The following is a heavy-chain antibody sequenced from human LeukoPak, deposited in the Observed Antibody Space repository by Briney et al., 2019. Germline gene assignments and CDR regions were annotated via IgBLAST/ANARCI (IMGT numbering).Heavy chain of an antibody. D-gene: IGHD3-10*01. V-gene: IGHV4-59*01. Sequence: SETLSLTCTVSGGSISSYYWSWIRQPPGKGLEWIGYIYYSGGTNYNPSLKSRVTISVDTSKNQFSLKLSSVTAADTAVYYCARENNYYGSGSLFDYWGQGTLVTVSS. CDR2: IYYSGGT. CDR3: ARENNYYGSGSLFDY. J-gene: IGHJ4*02. CDR1: GGSISSYY.